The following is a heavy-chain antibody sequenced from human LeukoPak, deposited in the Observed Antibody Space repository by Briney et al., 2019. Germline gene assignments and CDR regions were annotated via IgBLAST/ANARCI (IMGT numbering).Heavy chain of an antibody. CDR3: ARDRTYNRTTGIWNHFTW. J-gene: IGHJ4*02. D-gene: IGHD1/OR15-1a*01. CDR1: GFTFRSSW. CDR2: MWHVGGDE. V-gene: IGHV3-33*08. Sequence: GGSLRLSGAASGFTFRSSWRIWVRQAPGKGREGLAVMWHVGGDEYYADSVKGRFTISRDDSANTVYLQMNRLRAEDTAMYYSARDRTYNRTTGIWNHFTWWGQGTLVTVSS.